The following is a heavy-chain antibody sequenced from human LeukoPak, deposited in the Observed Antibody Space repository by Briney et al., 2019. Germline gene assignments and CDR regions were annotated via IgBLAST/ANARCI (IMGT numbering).Heavy chain of an antibody. CDR3: ARNVRDCSSTSCFNYYYYYMDV. J-gene: IGHJ6*03. Sequence: SETLSLTCTVSGGSISSSSYYWGWIRQPPGKGLEWIGSIYYSGSTYYNPSLKSRVAISVDTSKNQFSLKLSSVTAADTAVYYCARNVRDCSSTSCFNYYYYYMDVWGKGTTVTVSS. CDR1: GGSISSSSYY. CDR2: IYYSGST. D-gene: IGHD2-2*01. V-gene: IGHV4-39*01.